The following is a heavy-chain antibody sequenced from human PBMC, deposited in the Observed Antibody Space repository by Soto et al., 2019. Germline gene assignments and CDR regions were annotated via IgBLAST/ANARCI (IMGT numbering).Heavy chain of an antibody. CDR3: ASSYGTSWYGDY. D-gene: IGHD6-13*01. Sequence: QVQLVQSGAEVKKPGSSVKVSCKASGGTFNNYAVTWVRQAPGQGVEWMGGIIPSSGTPNYAQRFQDRVTTTAYEATSTVYMELSSLRSEDTALYYCASSYGTSWYGDYWGQGALVTVSS. CDR2: IIPSSGTP. CDR1: GGTFNNYA. V-gene: IGHV1-69*01. J-gene: IGHJ4*02.